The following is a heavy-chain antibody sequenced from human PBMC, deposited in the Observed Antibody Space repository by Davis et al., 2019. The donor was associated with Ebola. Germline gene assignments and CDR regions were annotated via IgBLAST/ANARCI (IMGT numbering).Heavy chain of an antibody. CDR3: AREEGSSRWQNNWFDY. CDR1: GFSFDAYA. CDR2: IWYEGTDG. J-gene: IGHJ5*01. D-gene: IGHD2-2*01. Sequence: GESLKISCEASGFSFDAYAMHCVRQAPGKGLEWVSSIWYEGTDGNYADSVRGRFIISRDDSKNTLYLQMNSLRVEDTAIYYCAREEGSSRWQNNWFDYWGQGTLVTVSS. V-gene: IGHV3-33*08.